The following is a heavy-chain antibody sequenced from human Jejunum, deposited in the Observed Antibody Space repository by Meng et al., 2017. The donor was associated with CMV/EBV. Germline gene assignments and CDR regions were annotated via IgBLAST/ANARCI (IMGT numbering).Heavy chain of an antibody. CDR2: INPNSGAT. D-gene: IGHD2-21*02. CDR1: GYSFTGYY. Sequence: SGYSFTGYYLHWVRQAPGQGLEWLGWINPNSGATSYAQNFQDRVTMTRDTSISTAYMELSRLRSDDTAVYYCARDSIGDSYIDYWGQGTLVTVSS. CDR3: ARDSIGDSYIDY. V-gene: IGHV1-2*02. J-gene: IGHJ4*02.